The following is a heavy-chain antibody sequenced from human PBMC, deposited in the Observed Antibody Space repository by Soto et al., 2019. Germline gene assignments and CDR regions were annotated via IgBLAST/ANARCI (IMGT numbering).Heavy chain of an antibody. CDR1: GGSVSSGSYY. CDR3: ASQYYDILTGSDY. V-gene: IGHV4-39*07. J-gene: IGHJ4*02. D-gene: IGHD3-9*01. CDR2: INHSGST. Sequence: SETLSLTCTVSGGSVSSGSYYWSWIRQPPGKGLEWIGEINHSGSTNYNPSLKSRVTISVDTSKNQFSLKLSSVTAADTAVYYCASQYYDILTGSDYWGQGTLVTVSS.